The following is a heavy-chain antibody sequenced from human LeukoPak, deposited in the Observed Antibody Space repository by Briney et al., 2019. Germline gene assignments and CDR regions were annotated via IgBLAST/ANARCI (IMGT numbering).Heavy chain of an antibody. CDR3: AALWEGGY. J-gene: IGHJ4*02. Sequence: GGSLRLSCAASGFTVSNNYMSWVRQAPGQGLEWVADIKQDGSKEYYVDSVKGRFTISRDNAKNSLFLQMNSLRAEDTAVYYCAALWEGGYWGQGTLVTVSS. CDR2: IKQDGSKE. D-gene: IGHD3-16*01. V-gene: IGHV3-7*01. CDR1: GFTVSNNY.